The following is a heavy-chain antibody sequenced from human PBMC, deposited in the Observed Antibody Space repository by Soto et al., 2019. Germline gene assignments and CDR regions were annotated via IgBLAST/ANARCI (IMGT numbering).Heavy chain of an antibody. V-gene: IGHV4-59*01. Sequence: QVQLQESGPGLVKPSETLSLTCTVSGGSISSYYWSWIRQPPGKGLEWIGYIYYSGSTNYNPSLKSRVTISVDTSKNQFSLKLSSVTAADTAVYYCAGVFFGESTNYFDYWGQGTLVTVSS. D-gene: IGHD3-10*01. CDR2: IYYSGST. J-gene: IGHJ4*02. CDR1: GGSISSYY. CDR3: AGVFFGESTNYFDY.